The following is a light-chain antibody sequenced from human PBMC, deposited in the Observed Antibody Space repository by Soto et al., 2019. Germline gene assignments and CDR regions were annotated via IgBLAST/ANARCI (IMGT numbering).Light chain of an antibody. CDR2: DAS. CDR3: QQFNSYPPTWT. Sequence: IQLTQSPSSLSASVGDRVTITCRASQGISSALAWYQQKPGKAPKLLIYDASSLESGVPSRFSGSGSGTDFTLTISSLQPEDFATYYCQQFNSYPPTWTFGQGTKVEIK. V-gene: IGKV1-13*02. CDR1: QGISSA. J-gene: IGKJ1*01.